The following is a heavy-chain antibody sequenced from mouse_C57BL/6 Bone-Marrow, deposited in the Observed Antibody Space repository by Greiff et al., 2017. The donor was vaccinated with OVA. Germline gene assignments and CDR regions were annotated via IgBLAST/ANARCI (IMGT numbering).Heavy chain of an antibody. V-gene: IGHV1-55*01. D-gene: IGHD1-1*01. CDR1: GYTFTSYW. J-gene: IGHJ3*01. CDR2: IYPGSGST. CDR3: ARSAGSSPAWFAY. Sequence: QVQLQQPGAELVKPGASVKMSCKASGYTFTSYWITWVKQRPGQGLEWIGDIYPGSGSTNYNEKFKSNATLTVDTSSSTAYMQLSSLTSEDSAVYYCARSAGSSPAWFAYWGQGTLVTVSA.